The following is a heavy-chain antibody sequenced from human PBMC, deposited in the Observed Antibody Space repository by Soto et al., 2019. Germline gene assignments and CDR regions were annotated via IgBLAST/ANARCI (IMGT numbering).Heavy chain of an antibody. J-gene: IGHJ4*02. CDR1: GFTFSSYA. Sequence: GGSLRLSCAASGFTFSSYAMSWVRQAPGKGLEWVSGISWNSGNIGYADSVKGRFSISRDNAKKSLYLQMNSLRPDDTAFYFCVKAGVRDLIVEAPVYFDIWGLGTLVTVSS. D-gene: IGHD2-21*01. CDR3: VKAGVRDLIVEAPVYFDI. CDR2: ISWNSGNI. V-gene: IGHV3-9*01.